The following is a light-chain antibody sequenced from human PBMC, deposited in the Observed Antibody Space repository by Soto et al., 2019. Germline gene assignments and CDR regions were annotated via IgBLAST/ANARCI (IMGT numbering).Light chain of an antibody. Sequence: DIQMTQSPSTLSASVGDRVTITCRARQSISSWLAWYQQKPGKAPKVLISKASSLESGVPSRFRGSGSGTEFTLTISSLQPDDFAIYYCQQYNRYPLTFGPGTKVDIK. CDR2: KAS. J-gene: IGKJ1*01. V-gene: IGKV1-5*03. CDR1: QSISSW. CDR3: QQYNRYPLT.